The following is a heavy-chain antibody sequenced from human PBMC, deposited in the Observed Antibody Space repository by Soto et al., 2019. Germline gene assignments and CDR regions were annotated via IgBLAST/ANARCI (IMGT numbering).Heavy chain of an antibody. J-gene: IGHJ4*02. CDR3: ARALDSSGYQYYFDY. Sequence: SETLSLTCAVYGGSFSGYYWSWIRQPPGKGLEWIGEINHSGSTNYNPSLKSRVTISVDTSKNQFSLKLSSVTAADTAVYYCARALDSSGYQYYFDYWGQGTLVTVSS. V-gene: IGHV4-34*01. CDR2: INHSGST. CDR1: GGSFSGYY. D-gene: IGHD3-22*01.